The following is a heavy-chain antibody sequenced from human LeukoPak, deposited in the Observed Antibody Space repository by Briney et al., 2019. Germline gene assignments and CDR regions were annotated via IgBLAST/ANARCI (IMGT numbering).Heavy chain of an antibody. Sequence: ASVKVSCKASGYTFTSYDINWVRQATGQGLEWMGWMNPNDGNTGYAQKFQGRVTMTRSTSISTAYMELSSLRSEDTAVYYCARLASSSWPLYYYYGMDVWGQGTTVTVSS. D-gene: IGHD6-13*01. CDR2: MNPNDGNT. CDR1: GYTFTSYD. V-gene: IGHV1-8*01. J-gene: IGHJ6*02. CDR3: ARLASSSWPLYYYYGMDV.